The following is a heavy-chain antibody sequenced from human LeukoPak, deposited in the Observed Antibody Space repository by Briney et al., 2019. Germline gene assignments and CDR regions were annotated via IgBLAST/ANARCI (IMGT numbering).Heavy chain of an antibody. CDR2: IYTSGST. CDR3: ARETVAYYFDY. Sequence: SETLSLTCTVSGGSISSGSYYWSWIRQPAGKGLEWIGRIYTSGSTNYNPSLKSRVTISVDTSKYQFSLKLSSVTAADTAVYYCARETVAYYFDYSGQGTLVTVSS. V-gene: IGHV4-61*02. J-gene: IGHJ4*02. CDR1: GGSISSGSYY. D-gene: IGHD6-19*01.